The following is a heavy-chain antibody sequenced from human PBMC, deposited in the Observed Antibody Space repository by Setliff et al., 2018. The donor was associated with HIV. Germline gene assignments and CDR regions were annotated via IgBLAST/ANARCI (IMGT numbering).Heavy chain of an antibody. CDR2: IYYSGST. J-gene: IGHJ4*02. CDR1: GGSISSGGYY. V-gene: IGHV4-31*03. D-gene: IGHD3-10*01. CDR3: AREDKGYYGSGLG. Sequence: PSETLSLTCTVSGGSISSGGYYWSWIRQHPGKGLEWIGYIYYSGSTYYNPSLKSRVTISVDTSKNQFSLKLSSVTAADTAVYYCAREDKGYYGSGLGWAQGTLVTVSS.